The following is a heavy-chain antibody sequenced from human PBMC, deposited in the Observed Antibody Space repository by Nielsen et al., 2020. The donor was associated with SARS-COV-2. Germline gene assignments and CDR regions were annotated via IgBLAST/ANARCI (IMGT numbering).Heavy chain of an antibody. V-gene: IGHV1-46*01. J-gene: IGHJ6*02. Sequence: ASVKVSCKASGYTFTNYYMHWVRQAPGQGLEWMGIINTSDGSTTYAQKFQGRVTMTRDTSTRTAYMELRSLRSEDTAVYYCARDDTVTMYYYSYYGMDVWGQGTTVTVSS. CDR1: GYTFTNYY. CDR3: ARDDTVTMYYYSYYGMDV. CDR2: INTSDGST. D-gene: IGHD4-17*01.